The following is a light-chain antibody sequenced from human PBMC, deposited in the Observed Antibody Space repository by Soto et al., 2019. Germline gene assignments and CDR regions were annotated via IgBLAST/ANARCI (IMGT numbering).Light chain of an antibody. CDR3: TSYTTSNTRQIV. V-gene: IGLV2-14*01. CDR1: SSDDGGYNY. CDR2: DVS. Sequence: QSALTQPASVSGSPGQSITISCTGTSSDDGGYNYVSWYQQHPGKAHKFMIYDVSNRPSGVSNRFSGSKSGNTASLTISGLQAEDEADYYCTSYTTSNTRQIVFGTGTKVTVL. J-gene: IGLJ1*01.